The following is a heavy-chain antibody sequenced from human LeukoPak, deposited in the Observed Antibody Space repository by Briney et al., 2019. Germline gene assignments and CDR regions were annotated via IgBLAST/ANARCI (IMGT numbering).Heavy chain of an antibody. Sequence: SQTLSLTCNVSGISISDGRYYWAWIRQRPGRSLEWIGYKYYSGSAKYNPSLKSRLTISIDTPENQFSLHLSSVTAADTAIYYCATPYCSSLSCLDVFNIWGQGSMVTVSS. CDR3: ATPYCSSLSCLDVFNI. CDR1: GISISDGRYY. J-gene: IGHJ3*02. CDR2: KYYSGSA. D-gene: IGHD2-2*01. V-gene: IGHV4-31*03.